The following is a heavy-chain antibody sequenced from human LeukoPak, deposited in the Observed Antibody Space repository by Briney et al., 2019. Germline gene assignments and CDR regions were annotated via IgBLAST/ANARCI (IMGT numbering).Heavy chain of an antibody. CDR3: ARDGNYYDSSGYYPFDY. D-gene: IGHD3-22*01. V-gene: IGHV3-33*01. CDR2: IWYDGSNK. Sequence: GGSLRLSCAASGFTFSSYGMHWVRQAPGKGLEWGAVIWYDGSNKYYADSVKGRFTISRDNSKNTLYLQMNSLRAEDTAVYYCARDGNYYDSSGYYPFDYWGQGTLVTVSS. J-gene: IGHJ4*02. CDR1: GFTFSSYG.